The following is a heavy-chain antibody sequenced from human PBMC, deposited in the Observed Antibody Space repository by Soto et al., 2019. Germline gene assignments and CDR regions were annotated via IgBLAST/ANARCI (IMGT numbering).Heavy chain of an antibody. CDR2: ITSSSSNI. Sequence: GGSLRLSCAASGFTFSSYGMHWVRQAPGKGLEWVSFITSSSSNIYYADSVKGRFTISRDNPKNSLYLQMNSLRAEDTAVYYCARHPERIAQIGWFDPWGQGTLVTVSS. J-gene: IGHJ5*02. CDR3: ARHPERIAQIGWFDP. V-gene: IGHV3-48*01. CDR1: GFTFSSYG. D-gene: IGHD6-13*01.